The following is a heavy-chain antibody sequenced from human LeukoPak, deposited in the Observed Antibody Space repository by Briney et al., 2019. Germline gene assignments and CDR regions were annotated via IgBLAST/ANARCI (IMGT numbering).Heavy chain of an antibody. J-gene: IGHJ4*01. D-gene: IGHD5-24*01. CDR1: GGSISGYY. CDR3: ARGEGARDGYNYAGPFYFDY. CDR2: VYYSGST. V-gene: IGHV4-59*12. Sequence: SETLSLTCTVSGGSISGYYWSWIRQPPGKGLEWIGYVYYSGSTSYSPPLRSRVTISVDTSKNQFSLKLNSMTAADTAVYYCARGEGARDGYNYAGPFYFDYWGHGTLVTVSS.